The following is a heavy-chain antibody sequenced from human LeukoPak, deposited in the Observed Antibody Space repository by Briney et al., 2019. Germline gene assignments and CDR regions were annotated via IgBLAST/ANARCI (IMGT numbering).Heavy chain of an antibody. Sequence: PSETLSLTCTVSGGSISSYYWSWIRQPAGKGLEWIGRIYTSGSTNYNPSLKSRVTMSVDASKNQFSLKLSSVTAADTAVYYCARVFGSVYYYYMDVWGKGTTVTISS. D-gene: IGHD3-10*01. V-gene: IGHV4-4*07. CDR1: GGSISSYY. CDR2: IYTSGST. CDR3: ARVFGSVYYYYMDV. J-gene: IGHJ6*03.